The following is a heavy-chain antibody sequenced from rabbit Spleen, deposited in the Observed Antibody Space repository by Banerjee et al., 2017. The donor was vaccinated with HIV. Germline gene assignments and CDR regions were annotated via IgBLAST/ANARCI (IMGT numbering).Heavy chain of an antibody. Sequence: QEQLVESGGDLVKPGTSLTLTCTASGFSFSRSSYICWVRQAPGKGLEWIVCIDAGSGGFTYYASWAKGRFTISKTSSTTVTLQMTRLTAADTATYFCARDTSSSFSSYGMDLWGQGTLVTVS. CDR2: IDAGSGGFT. CDR3: ARDTSSSFSSYGMDL. J-gene: IGHJ6*01. D-gene: IGHD1-1*01. CDR1: GFSFSRSSY. V-gene: IGHV1S45*01.